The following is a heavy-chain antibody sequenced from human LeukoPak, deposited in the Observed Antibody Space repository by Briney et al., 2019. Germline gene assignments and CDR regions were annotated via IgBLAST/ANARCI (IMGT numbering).Heavy chain of an antibody. Sequence: SVKVSCKASVGTFSSYAISWVRQAPGQGLEWMGRIIPIFGTANYAQKFQGRVTITTDESTSTAYMELSSLRSEDTAVYYCAREPLTMIKIRPFDYWGQGTLVTVSS. D-gene: IGHD3-22*01. CDR1: VGTFSSYA. CDR3: AREPLTMIKIRPFDY. CDR2: IIPIFGTA. J-gene: IGHJ4*02. V-gene: IGHV1-69*05.